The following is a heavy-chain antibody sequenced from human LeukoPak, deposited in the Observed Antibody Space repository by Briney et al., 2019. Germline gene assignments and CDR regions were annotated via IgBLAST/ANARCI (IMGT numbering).Heavy chain of an antibody. CDR1: GGSISSYY. J-gene: IGHJ4*02. Sequence: PSETLSLTCTVSGGSISSYYWSWIRQPPGKGLEWIGYIYHSGSTNYNPSLKSRVTISVDTSKNQFSLKLSSVTAADTAVYYCARRERYCSSTSCYSYFDYWGQGTLVTVSS. D-gene: IGHD2-2*02. CDR3: ARRERYCSSTSCYSYFDY. CDR2: IYHSGST. V-gene: IGHV4-59*01.